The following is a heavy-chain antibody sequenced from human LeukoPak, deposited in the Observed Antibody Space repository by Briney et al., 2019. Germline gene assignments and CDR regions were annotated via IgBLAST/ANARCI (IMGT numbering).Heavy chain of an antibody. J-gene: IGHJ2*01. CDR2: INHSGST. V-gene: IGHV4-34*01. D-gene: IGHD5-24*01. CDR3: ARGLAWLYWYLDL. Sequence: SETLSLTYAVYGGSFSGYYWSWIRQPPGKGLEWIGEINHSGSTNYNPSLKSRVTISVDTSKNQFSLKLSSVTAADTAVYYCARGLAWLYWYLDLWGRGTLVTVSS. CDR1: GGSFSGYY.